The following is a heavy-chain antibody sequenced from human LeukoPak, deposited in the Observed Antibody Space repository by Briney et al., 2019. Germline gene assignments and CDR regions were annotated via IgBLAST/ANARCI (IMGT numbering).Heavy chain of an antibody. D-gene: IGHD2-2*01. J-gene: IGHJ3*02. Sequence: GGSLRLSCAASGFTFSSYGMHWVRQAPGKGLEWVAVISYDGSNKYYADSVKGRFTISRDNAKNSLYLQMNSLRAEDTAVYYCAREVIGDCSSTSCLDAFDIWGQGTMVTVSS. V-gene: IGHV3-30*03. CDR2: ISYDGSNK. CDR1: GFTFSSYG. CDR3: AREVIGDCSSTSCLDAFDI.